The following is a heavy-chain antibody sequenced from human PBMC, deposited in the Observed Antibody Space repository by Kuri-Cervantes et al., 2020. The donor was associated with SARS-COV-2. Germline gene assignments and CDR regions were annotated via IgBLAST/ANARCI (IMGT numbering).Heavy chain of an antibody. V-gene: IGHV3-23*01. CDR2: ISGSGGST. D-gene: IGHD3-10*01. J-gene: IGHJ4*02. CDR3: TSYYYGSGRVDY. CDR1: GFSFSSYG. Sequence: GESLKISCAASGFSFSSYGMSWVRQAPGKGLEWVSAISGSGGSTYHADSVKGRFTISRDNSKNTLYLQMNSLRAEDTAVYYCTSYYYGSGRVDYWGQGTLVTVSS.